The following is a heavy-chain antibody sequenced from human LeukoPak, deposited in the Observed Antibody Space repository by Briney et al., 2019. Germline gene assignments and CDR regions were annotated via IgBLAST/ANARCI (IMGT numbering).Heavy chain of an antibody. CDR3: AELGIIMIGGV. J-gene: IGHJ6*04. V-gene: IGHV3-30*04. Sequence: GRSLRLSCAASGFTFSSYAMHWVRQAPGQGLEWVAVTSHDETTKYYADSVKGRFTISRDNSKNTLYLQMNSLRAEDTAVYYCAELGIIMIGGVWGKGTTVTISS. CDR2: TSHDETTK. D-gene: IGHD3-10*02. CDR1: GFTFSSYA.